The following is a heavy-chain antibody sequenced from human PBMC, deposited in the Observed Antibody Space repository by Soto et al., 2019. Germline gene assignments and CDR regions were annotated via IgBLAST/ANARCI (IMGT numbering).Heavy chain of an antibody. D-gene: IGHD3-22*01. J-gene: IGHJ4*02. CDR1: GGSVSSGSYY. V-gene: IGHV4-61*01. CDR2: IYYSGST. CDR3: ARVFWHDCDSSGYPDY. Sequence: PSETLSLTCTVSGGSVSSGSYYWSWIRQPPGKGLEWIGYIYYSGSTNYNPSLKSRVTISVDTSKNQFSLKLSSVTAADLAVYYCARVFWHDCDSSGYPDYWGQGSLVTVSS.